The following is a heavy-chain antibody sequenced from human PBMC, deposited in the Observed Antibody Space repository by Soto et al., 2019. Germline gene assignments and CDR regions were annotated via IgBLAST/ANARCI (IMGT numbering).Heavy chain of an antibody. Sequence: PSETLSLTCTVSGGSSSSYYWSWIRQPPGKGLEWIGYIYYSGSTNYNPSLKSRVTISLDTSKNQFSLKMSSVTAADTAVYYCARHGTSQSFDYWGQGTLVTSPQ. D-gene: IGHD1-1*01. CDR2: IYYSGST. V-gene: IGHV4-59*08. CDR3: ARHGTSQSFDY. J-gene: IGHJ4*02. CDR1: GGSSSSYY.